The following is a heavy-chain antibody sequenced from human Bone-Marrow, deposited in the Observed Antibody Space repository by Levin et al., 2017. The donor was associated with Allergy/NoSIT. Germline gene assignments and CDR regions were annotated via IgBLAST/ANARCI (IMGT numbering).Heavy chain of an antibody. D-gene: IGHD1/OR15-1a*01. J-gene: IGHJ4*02. CDR1: GGTFTSYT. CDR2: ILPILASP. V-gene: IGHV1-69*08. CDR3: ARRDLSNWDIFES. Sequence: EASVKVSCKASGGTFTSYTFSWVRQAPGQGLEWMGRILPILASPNYAQQFQDRLTLTADRSTSTAYMELSSLRSEDTAVYYCARRDLSNWDIFESWGQGTLVTVSS.